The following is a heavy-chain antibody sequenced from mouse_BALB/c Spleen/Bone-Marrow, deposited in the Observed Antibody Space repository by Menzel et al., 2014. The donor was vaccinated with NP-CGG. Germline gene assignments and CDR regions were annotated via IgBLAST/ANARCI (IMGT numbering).Heavy chain of an antibody. D-gene: IGHD1-2*01. CDR2: INPASSTI. V-gene: IGHV4-1*02. CDR1: GFDFSRYW. Sequence: EVQLQESGGGLVQPGGSLKLSCAASGFDFSRYWMAWVRQAPGKGLEWIGEINPASSTINYTPSLKDKFIISRDNAKNPLYLQMSKVRSEDTALYYCAKNYYYGYVAYWGQGTLVTVSA. CDR3: AKNYYYGYVAY. J-gene: IGHJ3*01.